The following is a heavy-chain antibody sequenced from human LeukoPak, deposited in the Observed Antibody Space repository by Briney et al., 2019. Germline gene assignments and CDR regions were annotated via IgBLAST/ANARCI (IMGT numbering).Heavy chain of an antibody. CDR3: ARGSGWNYVGLIGEIWFDP. D-gene: IGHD1-7*01. Sequence: PSETLSLTCAVYGGSFSGYYWSWIRQPPGKGLEWIGEINHSGSTNYNPSLKSRVTISVDTSKNQFSLKLSSVTAADTAVYYCARGSGWNYVGLIGEIWFDPWGQGTLVTVSS. CDR1: GGSFSGYY. J-gene: IGHJ5*02. CDR2: INHSGST. V-gene: IGHV4-34*01.